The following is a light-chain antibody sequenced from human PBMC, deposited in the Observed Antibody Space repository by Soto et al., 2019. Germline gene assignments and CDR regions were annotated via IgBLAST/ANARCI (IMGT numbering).Light chain of an antibody. CDR3: QQRGNWAVT. J-gene: IGKJ4*01. V-gene: IGKV3-11*01. CDR1: QSVKSH. CDR2: DTT. Sequence: EIVLTQSPATLSLSPGEKATLSCRASQSVKSHVAWYQLKPDQSPRLLIFDTTNRATGTPTRFSGSGSGTDFTLTTSRLEPEDFAVYYCQQRGNWAVTFGGGTKVEI.